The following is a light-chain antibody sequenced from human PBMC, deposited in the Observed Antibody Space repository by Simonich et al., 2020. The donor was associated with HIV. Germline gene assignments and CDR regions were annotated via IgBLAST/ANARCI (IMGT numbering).Light chain of an antibody. Sequence: EIVLTQSPATLSFSPGERATLSCRASQSVSSYLAWYQQKPGQAPRLLIYDASNRATGIPARFSGSGPGTDFTLTISSLEPEDFAVYYCQQRSNWPITFGQGTRLEIK. V-gene: IGKV3D-11*02. J-gene: IGKJ5*01. CDR3: QQRSNWPIT. CDR2: DAS. CDR1: QSVSSY.